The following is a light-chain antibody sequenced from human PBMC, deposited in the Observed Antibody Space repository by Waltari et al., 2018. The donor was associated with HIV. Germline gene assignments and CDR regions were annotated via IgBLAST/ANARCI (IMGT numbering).Light chain of an antibody. CDR1: QTVNTL. CDR2: ATS. J-gene: IGKJ1*01. CDR3: QQAASLPWT. Sequence: IQMAQSPSSVSASLGHRVTITCRANQTVNTLLTWYQQKPGTAPRLLIYATSNLQSGVPERFSGRGSGPNFTLTINSLQPEDFATYYCQQAASLPWTFGQGTKVEMK. V-gene: IGKV1-12*01.